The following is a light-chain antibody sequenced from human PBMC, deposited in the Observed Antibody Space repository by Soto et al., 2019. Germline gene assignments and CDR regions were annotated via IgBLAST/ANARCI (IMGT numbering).Light chain of an antibody. V-gene: IGLV1-44*01. Sequence: QLVLTQPPSASGTPGQRVTISCSGSSSNIGSNTVNWYQQFPGTAPKLLIYSNNQRPSGVPDRFSGSKSGTSASLAISGLQSDDEADYYCAAWDDSLNALFGGGTKVTVL. J-gene: IGLJ2*01. CDR2: SNN. CDR3: AAWDDSLNAL. CDR1: SSNIGSNT.